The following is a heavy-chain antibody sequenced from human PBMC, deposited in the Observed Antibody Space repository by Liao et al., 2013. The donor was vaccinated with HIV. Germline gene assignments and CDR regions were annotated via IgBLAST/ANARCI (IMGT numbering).Heavy chain of an antibody. CDR2: IYYSGST. CDR1: GGSISSGDYY. CDR3: ATYDSRGFYNYFDN. Sequence: QVQLQESGPGLVKPSQTLSLTCTVSGGSISSGDYYWSWIRQPPGKGLEWIGYIYYSGSTYYNPSLKSRVTISVDTSKKQFSLKLTSVTAADTAVYYCATYDSRGFYNYFDNWGQGTLVTVSS. V-gene: IGHV4-30-4*08. D-gene: IGHD3-22*01. J-gene: IGHJ4*02.